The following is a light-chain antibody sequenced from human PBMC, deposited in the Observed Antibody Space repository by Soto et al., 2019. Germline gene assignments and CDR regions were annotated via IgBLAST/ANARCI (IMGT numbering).Light chain of an antibody. CDR2: DAS. CDR3: QQYDDWPET. CDR1: QSVSSN. V-gene: IGKV3-15*01. Sequence: EKVMTQSPATLSVSPGERVTLSCRASQSVSSNLAWYQQKPGQAPRLLIYDASTRATGIPARFSGSGSGTEFTLTISSLQSEDLAVYYCQQYDDWPETFGQGTKVEIK. J-gene: IGKJ1*01.